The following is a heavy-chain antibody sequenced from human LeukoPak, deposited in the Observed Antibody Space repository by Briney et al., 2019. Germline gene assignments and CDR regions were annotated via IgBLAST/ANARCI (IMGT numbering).Heavy chain of an antibody. D-gene: IGHD5-18*01. V-gene: IGHV3-21*01. CDR3: ARVFPGTAMAHY. Sequence: KSGGSLRLSCAGSGFSFGTYSMNWVRQAPGKGLEWVSSISSSSIHVNYADSVKGRFTISRDNAKNSLYLQMNSLRDEDTAVYYCARVFPGTAMAHYWGQGTLVTVSA. CDR2: ISSSSIHV. CDR1: GFSFGTYS. J-gene: IGHJ4*02.